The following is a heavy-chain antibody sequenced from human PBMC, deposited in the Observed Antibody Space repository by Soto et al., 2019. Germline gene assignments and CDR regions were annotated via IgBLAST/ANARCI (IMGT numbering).Heavy chain of an antibody. V-gene: IGHV1-69*13. CDR1: GGTFSSYA. D-gene: IGHD3-9*01. Sequence: WASVKVSCKASGGTFSSYAISWVRQAPGQGLEWMGGIIPIFGTANYAQKFQGRVTITADESTSTAYMELSSLRSEDTAVYYCARARFEDLRLGAFDIWGQGTMVTVSS. J-gene: IGHJ3*02. CDR3: ARARFEDLRLGAFDI. CDR2: IIPIFGTA.